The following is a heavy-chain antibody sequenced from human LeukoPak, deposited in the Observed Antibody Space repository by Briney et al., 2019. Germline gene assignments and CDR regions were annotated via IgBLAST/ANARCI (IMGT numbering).Heavy chain of an antibody. CDR3: ASEQSGNYYRPFDS. Sequence: GWSLRLSCAASGFTFSSYWMSWVRQAPGKGLEWVANIKQDGSEKYYVDSVKGRFTISRDNAKNSLYLQMNSLRAEDTAVYYCASEQSGNYYRPFDSWGQGTLVTVSS. CDR1: GFTFSSYW. J-gene: IGHJ4*02. V-gene: IGHV3-7*01. CDR2: IKQDGSEK. D-gene: IGHD1-26*01.